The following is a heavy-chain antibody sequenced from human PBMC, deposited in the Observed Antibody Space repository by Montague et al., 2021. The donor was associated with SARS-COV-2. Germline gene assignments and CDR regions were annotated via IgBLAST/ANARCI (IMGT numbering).Heavy chain of an antibody. Sequence: SETLSLTCDVSGVSLSGYFWSWLRQSPGEGLELIGQINYGGSTKYNPSLKSRVTISIDTSKNQFSLKLTSVTAADTAVYYCARGAPGYWGQGTLVTVSS. CDR2: INYGGST. CDR3: ARGAPGY. CDR1: GVSLSGYF. V-gene: IGHV4-34*01. J-gene: IGHJ4*02. D-gene: IGHD1-1*01.